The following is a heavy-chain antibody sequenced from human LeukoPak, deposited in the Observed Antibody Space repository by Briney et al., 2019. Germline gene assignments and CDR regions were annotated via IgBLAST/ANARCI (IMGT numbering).Heavy chain of an antibody. J-gene: IGHJ4*02. CDR2: IYSGGST. D-gene: IGHD2-21*01. V-gene: IGHV3-53*01. CDR3: AREYCGGDCYDY. Sequence: GGSLRLSCAASGFTVSSNYMSWVRQAPGKGLEWVSVIYSGGSTYYADSVKGRFTISRANSKNTLYLQMNSLRAEDTAVYYCAREYCGGDCYDYWGQGTLVTVSS. CDR1: GFTVSSNY.